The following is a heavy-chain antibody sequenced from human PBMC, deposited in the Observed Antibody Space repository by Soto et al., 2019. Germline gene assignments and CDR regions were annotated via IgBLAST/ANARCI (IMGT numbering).Heavy chain of an antibody. CDR2: ISGSGGST. V-gene: IGHV3-23*01. J-gene: IGHJ4*02. CDR1: GFTFSGYA. D-gene: IGHD3-9*01. CDR3: AKDPYDILTGYSIY. Sequence: EVQLLESGGGLVQPGGSLRLSCAASGFTFSGYAMSWVRQAPGKGLEWVSAISGSGGSTYYADSVKGRFTISRDNSKNTLYLQMNSLRAEDTAVYYCAKDPYDILTGYSIYWGQGTLVTVSS.